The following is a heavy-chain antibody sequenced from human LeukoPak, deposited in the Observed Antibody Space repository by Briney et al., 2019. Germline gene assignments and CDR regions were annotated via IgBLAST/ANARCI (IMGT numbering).Heavy chain of an antibody. CDR3: ARRGTYSSSCMDV. D-gene: IGHD6-13*01. CDR1: GGSISSYY. J-gene: IGHJ6*03. CDR2: IYTSGST. Sequence: RTSETLSLTCTVSGGSISSYYWSWIRQPPGKGLEWIGYIYTSGSTNYNPSLKSRVTISVDTSKNQFSLKLSSVTAADTAVYYCARRGTYSSSCMDVWGKGTTVTVSS. V-gene: IGHV4-4*09.